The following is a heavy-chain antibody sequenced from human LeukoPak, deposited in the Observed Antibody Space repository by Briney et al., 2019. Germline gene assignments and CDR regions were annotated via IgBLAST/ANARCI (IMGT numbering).Heavy chain of an antibody. J-gene: IGHJ4*02. D-gene: IGHD2-15*01. CDR1: GFTFSSYD. CDR3: AKEVVIAAIDY. Sequence: PGRSLRLSCAASGFTFSSYDMHWVRQAPGKGLEWVAVISYDGNNKYYPDSVKGRFTISRDNSKSTLFLQMNSLRGEDTAVYYCAKEVVIAAIDYWGQGTLVTVSS. V-gene: IGHV3-30*18. CDR2: ISYDGNNK.